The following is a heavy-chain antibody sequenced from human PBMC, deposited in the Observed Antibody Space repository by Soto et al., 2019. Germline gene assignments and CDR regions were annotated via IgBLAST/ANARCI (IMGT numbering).Heavy chain of an antibody. CDR2: IYYSGST. Sequence: QVQLQESGPGLVKPSQTLSLTCTVSGGSISSGGYYWSWIRQHPGKVLEWIGYIYYSGSTYYNPSLKSRVTISVDTSKNQFSLKLSSVTAADTAVYYCAREVCSGGSCYSGWFDPWGQGTLVTVSS. J-gene: IGHJ5*02. D-gene: IGHD2-15*01. CDR3: AREVCSGGSCYSGWFDP. CDR1: GGSISSGGYY. V-gene: IGHV4-31*03.